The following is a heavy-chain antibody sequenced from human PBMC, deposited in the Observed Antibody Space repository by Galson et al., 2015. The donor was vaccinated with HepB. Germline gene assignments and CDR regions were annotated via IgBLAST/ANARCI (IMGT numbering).Heavy chain of an antibody. D-gene: IGHD3-22*01. V-gene: IGHV5-51*03. J-gene: IGHJ4*02. CDR2: IYPGDSDT. CDR3: ARRNYYDSSGRPFDY. CDR1: GYKFTSYW. Sequence: QSGAEVKKPGESLKISCKGSGYKFTSYWIGWVRQMPGKGLEWMGIIYPGDSDTRYSPSFQGQVTISADKSISTAYLQWSSLKASDTAMYYCARRNYYDSSGRPFDYWGQGTLVTVSS.